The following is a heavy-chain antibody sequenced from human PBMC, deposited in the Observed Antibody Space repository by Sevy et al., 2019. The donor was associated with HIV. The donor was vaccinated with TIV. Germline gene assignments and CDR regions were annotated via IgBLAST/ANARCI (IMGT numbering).Heavy chain of an antibody. CDR3: ARVPVQLERPYYFDD. Sequence: SETLSLTCAASDGSISSGYWWSWVRQPPGKGLEWIGEVYQSGTTNYNPSLKSRVTISVDKSKNQFSLKLTSVTAADTAVYYCARVPVQLERPYYFDDWGQGTLVTVSS. D-gene: IGHD1-1*01. J-gene: IGHJ4*02. CDR1: DGSISSGYW. V-gene: IGHV4-4*02. CDR2: VYQSGTT.